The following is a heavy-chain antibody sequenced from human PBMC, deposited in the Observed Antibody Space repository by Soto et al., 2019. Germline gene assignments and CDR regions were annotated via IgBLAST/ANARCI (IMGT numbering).Heavy chain of an antibody. CDR1: GGSFSGYY. J-gene: IGHJ4*02. V-gene: IGHV4-34*01. D-gene: IGHD6-19*01. CDR3: ARGLKPPPNSSGWYDYFDY. CDR2: INHSGST. Sequence: RSLTCAVYGGSFSGYYWSWIRQPPGKGLEWIGEINHSGSTNYNPSLKSRVTISVDTSKNQFSLKLSSVTAADTAVYYCARGLKPPPNSSGWYDYFDYWGQGTLVTVSS.